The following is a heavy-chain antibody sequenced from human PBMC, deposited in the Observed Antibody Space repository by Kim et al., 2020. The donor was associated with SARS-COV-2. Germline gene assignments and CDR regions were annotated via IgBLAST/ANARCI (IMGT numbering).Heavy chain of an antibody. D-gene: IGHD3-3*01. V-gene: IGHV1-24*01. CDR2: FDPEDGET. CDR3: ATPGVAYYDFWSGYSLDY. CDR1: GYTLTELS. J-gene: IGHJ4*02. Sequence: ASVKVSCKVSGYTLTELSMHWVRQAPGKGLEWMGGFDPEDGETIYAQKFQGRVTMTEDTSTDTAYMELSSLRSEDTAVYYCATPGVAYYDFWSGYSLDYWGQGTLVTVSS.